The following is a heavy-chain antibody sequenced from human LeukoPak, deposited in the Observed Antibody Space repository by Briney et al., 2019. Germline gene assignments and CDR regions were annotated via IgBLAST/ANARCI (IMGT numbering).Heavy chain of an antibody. CDR2: IVWDDDK. J-gene: IGHJ6*02. CDR3: ARNSGSPHYYYYYGMDV. D-gene: IGHD1-26*01. CDR1: GFSLSTSGMC. Sequence: SGPTLVNPTQTLTLTCTFSGFSLSTSGMCVSGIRQPPGKALEWLALIVWDDDKYYSTSLKTRLTISKDTSKNQVVLTMPNMDPVDTATYYCARNSGSPHYYYYYGMDVWGQGTTVTVSS. V-gene: IGHV2-70*01.